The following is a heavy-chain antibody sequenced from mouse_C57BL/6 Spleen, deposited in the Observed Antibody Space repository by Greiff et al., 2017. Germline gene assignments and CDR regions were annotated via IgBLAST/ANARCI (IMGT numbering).Heavy chain of an antibody. CDR1: GYTFTDHT. Sequence: QVQLQQSDAELVKPGASVKISCKVSGYTFTDHTIHWMKQRPEPGLEWIGYIYPRDGSTKYNEKFKGKATLTADKSSSTAYMQINSLTSDDSAVYFCARWAYGNYLDYWGQGTTLTVSS. CDR3: ARWAYGNYLDY. V-gene: IGHV1-78*01. CDR2: IYPRDGST. D-gene: IGHD2-1*01. J-gene: IGHJ2*01.